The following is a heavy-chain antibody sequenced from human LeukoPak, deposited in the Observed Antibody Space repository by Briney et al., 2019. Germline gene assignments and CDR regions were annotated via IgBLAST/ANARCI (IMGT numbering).Heavy chain of an antibody. Sequence: SETLSLTCAVNGGSFSGYFWRWIRQPPGKGLEWIGEINHSGSTYYNASLKSRITISVDTSKRQFSLRMNSVTAADMAVYFCAGYYSSIYGMDVWGQGTSVTVSS. CDR2: INHSGST. D-gene: IGHD3-3*01. V-gene: IGHV4-34*01. CDR1: GGSFSGYF. J-gene: IGHJ6*02. CDR3: AGYYSSIYGMDV.